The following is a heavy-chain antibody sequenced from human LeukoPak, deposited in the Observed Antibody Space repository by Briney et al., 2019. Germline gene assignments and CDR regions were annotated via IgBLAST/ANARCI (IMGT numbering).Heavy chain of an antibody. CDR2: VSEDGNKK. D-gene: IGHD6-13*01. Sequence: PGGSLRLSCAASGFSFSSYPMHWVRQAPGKGLEWVAVVSEDGNKKFDADFVKGRFTISRDNSKNTLYLQMNSLRAEDTAVYYCARYSSSWRLNWFDPWGQGTLVTVSS. V-gene: IGHV3-30*07. CDR3: ARYSSSWRLNWFDP. CDR1: GFSFSSYP. J-gene: IGHJ5*02.